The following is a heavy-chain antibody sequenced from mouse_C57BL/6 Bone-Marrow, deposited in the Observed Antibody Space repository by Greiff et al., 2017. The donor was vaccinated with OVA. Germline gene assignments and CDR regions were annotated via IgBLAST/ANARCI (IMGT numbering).Heavy chain of an antibody. V-gene: IGHV1-15*01. J-gene: IGHJ4*01. D-gene: IGHD2-5*01. CDR1: GYTFTDYE. Sequence: QVQLQQSGAELVRPGASVTLSCKASGYTFTDYEMHWVKQTPVHGLEWIGAIDPETGGTAYNQKFKGKAILTAATSSSTAYTVLRSLTSDDAAVYDCTRGYSNYYAMDYWGQGPSVTVSA. CDR2: IDPETGGT. CDR3: TRGYSNYYAMDY.